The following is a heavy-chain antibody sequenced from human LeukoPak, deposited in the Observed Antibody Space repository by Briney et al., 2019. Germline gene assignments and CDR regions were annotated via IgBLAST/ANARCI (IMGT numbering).Heavy chain of an antibody. J-gene: IGHJ4*02. V-gene: IGHV1-69*04. CDR3: ARRHNDDSGYDSTHFDN. CDR2: IIPILGIA. CDR1: GGTFSSYA. D-gene: IGHD5-12*01. Sequence: SVKVSCKASGGTFSSYAISWVRQAPGQGLEWMGRIIPILGIANYAQKFQGRVTITADKSTSTAYMELSSLRSEDTAVYYCARRHNDDSGYDSTHFDNWGQGTLVTVSS.